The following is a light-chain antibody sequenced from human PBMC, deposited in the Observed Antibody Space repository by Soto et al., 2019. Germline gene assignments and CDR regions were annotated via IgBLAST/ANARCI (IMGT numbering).Light chain of an antibody. V-gene: IGLV1-51*01. J-gene: IGLJ2*01. Sequence: QSVLTQPPSVSAAPGQTVTISCSGSSSNIGNNYVSWYQHLPGTAPQVLIYDNNKRSSGIPDRFSGSKSGTSATLAISGLLTGDEADYHCVTWDSGMSEVVFGGGTKLTVL. CDR1: SSNIGNNY. CDR3: VTWDSGMSEVV. CDR2: DNN.